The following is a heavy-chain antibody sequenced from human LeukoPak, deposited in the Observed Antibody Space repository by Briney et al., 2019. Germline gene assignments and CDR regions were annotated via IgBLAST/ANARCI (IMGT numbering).Heavy chain of an antibody. Sequence: GGSLRLSCAASGFTFSNAWMSWVRQAPGKGLEWVSTIKGTGLTTYYADSVKGRFTISRDNAKNSLFLQMSSLRADDTAIYYCARAGELRYMDVWGKGTAVTVSS. D-gene: IGHD3-16*01. V-gene: IGHV3-11*04. CDR1: GFTFSNAW. CDR3: ARAGELRYMDV. CDR2: IKGTGLTT. J-gene: IGHJ6*03.